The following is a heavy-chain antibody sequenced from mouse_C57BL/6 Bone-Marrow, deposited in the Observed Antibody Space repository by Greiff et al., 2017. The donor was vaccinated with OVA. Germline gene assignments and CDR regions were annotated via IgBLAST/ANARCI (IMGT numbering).Heavy chain of an antibody. D-gene: IGHD1-1*01. V-gene: IGHV1-64*01. CDR1: GYTFTSYW. CDR3: ARSYDYGSSYVGTTFDD. Sequence: QVQLQQPGAELVKPGASVKLSCKASGYTFTSYWMHWVKQRPGQGLEWIGMIHPNSGSTNYNEKFKSKATLTVDKSSSTAYMQLSSLTSEDSAVYYCARSYDYGSSYVGTTFDDWGQGTTLTVSS. CDR2: IHPNSGST. J-gene: IGHJ2*01.